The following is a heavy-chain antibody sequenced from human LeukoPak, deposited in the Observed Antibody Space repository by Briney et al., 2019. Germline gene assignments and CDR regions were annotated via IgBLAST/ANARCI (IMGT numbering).Heavy chain of an antibody. D-gene: IGHD3-22*01. V-gene: IGHV3-21*01. CDR1: GFTFSSYG. CDR2: ISSGSSYI. J-gene: IGHJ4*02. CDR3: ARDSRIQLWGYYYDSSGYRGFDY. Sequence: GGSLRLSCAASGFTFSSYGMNWVRQAPGKGLEWVSSISSGSSYIYYADSVKGRFTISRDNAKNSLYLQMNSLRAEDTAVYYCARDSRIQLWGYYYDSSGYRGFDYWGQGTLVTVSS.